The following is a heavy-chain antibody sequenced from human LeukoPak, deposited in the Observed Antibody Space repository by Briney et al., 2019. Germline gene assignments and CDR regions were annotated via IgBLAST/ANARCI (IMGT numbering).Heavy chain of an antibody. D-gene: IGHD3-10*01. CDR2: INPNSGGT. CDR1: GYGFTTHV. J-gene: IGHJ3*02. CDR3: ASGLGSHYGWSHAFDI. Sequence: ASVKVSCKASGYGFTTHVINWVRQAPGQGLEWMGWINPNSGGTNYAQKFQGRVTMTRDTSISTAYMELSRLRSDDTAVYYCASGLGSHYGWSHAFDIWGQGTMVTVSS. V-gene: IGHV1-2*02.